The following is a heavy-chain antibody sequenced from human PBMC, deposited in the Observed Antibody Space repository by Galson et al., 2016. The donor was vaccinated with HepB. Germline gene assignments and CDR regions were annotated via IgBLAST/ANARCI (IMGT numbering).Heavy chain of an antibody. CDR3: ARDPEVRGVIMGY. CDR1: GYTFSNYG. D-gene: IGHD3-10*01. Sequence: SVKVSCKASGYTFSNYGISWVRQAPGQGLEWMGWISGYNGNTNYAQKLQGRVTMTTDTSTSTAYMELRNLRSDDTAVYYCARDPEVRGVIMGYWGQGTLVTVSS. J-gene: IGHJ4*02. CDR2: ISGYNGNT. V-gene: IGHV1-18*04.